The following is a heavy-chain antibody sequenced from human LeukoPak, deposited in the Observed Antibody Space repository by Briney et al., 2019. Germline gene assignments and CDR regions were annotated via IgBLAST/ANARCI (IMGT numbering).Heavy chain of an antibody. CDR2: IYHSGST. CDR3: ARTGFWSGYYRNFDY. J-gene: IGHJ4*02. V-gene: IGHV4-38-2*01. CDR1: GYSISSGYY. Sequence: SETLSLTCAVSGYSISSGYYWGWIRPPPGKGLEWIGMIYHSGSTYYNPSLKSRVTISVDTSKNQFSLKLSSVTAADTAVYYCARTGFWSGYYRNFDYWGQGTLVTVSS. D-gene: IGHD3-3*01.